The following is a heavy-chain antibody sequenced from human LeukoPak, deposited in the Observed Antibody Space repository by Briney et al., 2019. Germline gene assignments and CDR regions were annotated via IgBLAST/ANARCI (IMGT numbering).Heavy chain of an antibody. D-gene: IGHD3-16*01. Sequence: GGSLRLSCAASGFTFSSYWMHWVRQAPGEGLEWVANIKLDGTEKYYVDSVKGRFTISRDNAKNSLYLQMNSLRAEDTAVYYCASDRFYFGVWGQGTLVTVSS. CDR2: IKLDGTEK. J-gene: IGHJ4*02. V-gene: IGHV3-7*05. CDR3: ASDRFYFGV. CDR1: GFTFSSYW.